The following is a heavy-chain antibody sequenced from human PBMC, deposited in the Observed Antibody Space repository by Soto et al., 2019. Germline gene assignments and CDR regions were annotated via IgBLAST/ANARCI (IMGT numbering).Heavy chain of an antibody. V-gene: IGHV1-8*01. J-gene: IGHJ4*02. D-gene: IGHD3-16*01. Sequence: QVQLVQSGAEVRKPGASVKVSCKASGYTFTTYDINWLRQARGQGLEWMGWMNPDSGTTGYAQTFQGRVSLTRNTSMNHAYMELSRLTYENPAAYYCTTIMRAGGDVDFWGQGPLVTVSS. CDR1: GYTFTTYD. CDR2: MNPDSGTT. CDR3: TTIMRAGGDVDF.